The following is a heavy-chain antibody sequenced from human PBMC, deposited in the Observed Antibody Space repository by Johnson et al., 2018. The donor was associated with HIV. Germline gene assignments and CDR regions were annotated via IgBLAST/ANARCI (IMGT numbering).Heavy chain of an antibody. V-gene: IGHV3-66*01. CDR2: IYSGGST. CDR3: ARWIQLWVAFDI. CDR1: GFTFSSYW. D-gene: IGHD5-18*01. Sequence: VQLVESGGGLVQPGGSLRLSCAASGFTFSSYWMHWVRQAPGKGLVWVSVIYSGGSTYYADSVKGRFTISRDNSKNTLYLQMNSLRAEDTAVYYCARWIQLWVAFDIWGQGTMVTVSS. J-gene: IGHJ3*02.